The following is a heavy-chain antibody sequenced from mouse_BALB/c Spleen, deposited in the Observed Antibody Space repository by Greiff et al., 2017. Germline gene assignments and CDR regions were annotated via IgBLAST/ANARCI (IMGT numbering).Heavy chain of an antibody. CDR1: GFNIKDTY. V-gene: IGHV14-3*02. D-gene: IGHD1-1*01. CDR3: ARSNYGSGWYFDV. CDR2: IDPANGNT. J-gene: IGHJ1*01. Sequence: EVKLQESGAELVKPGASVKLSCTASGFNIKDTYMHWVKQRPEQGLEWIGRIDPANGNTKYDPKFQGKATITADTSSNTAYLQLSSLTSEDTAVYYCARSNYGSGWYFDVWGAGTTVTVSS.